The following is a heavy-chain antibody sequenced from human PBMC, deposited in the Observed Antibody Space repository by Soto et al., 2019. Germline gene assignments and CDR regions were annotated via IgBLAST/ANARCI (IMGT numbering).Heavy chain of an antibody. J-gene: IGHJ4*02. D-gene: IGHD1-26*01. CDR1: GGTFSSYA. CDR2: IIPIFGTA. V-gene: IGHV1-69*01. Sequence: ASVKVSCKASGGTFSSYAISWVRQAPGQGLEWMGGIIPIFGTANYAQKFRGRVTITADESTSTAYMELSSLRSEDTAVYYCARGPMGKFDYWGQGTPVPVSS. CDR3: ARGPMGKFDY.